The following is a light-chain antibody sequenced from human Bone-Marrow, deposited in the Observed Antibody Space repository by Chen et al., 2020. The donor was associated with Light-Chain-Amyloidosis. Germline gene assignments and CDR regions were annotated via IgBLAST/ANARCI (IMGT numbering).Light chain of an antibody. CDR2: DVS. V-gene: IGLV2-11*01. J-gene: IGLJ3*02. CDR3: CSYAGSYTWV. CDR1: SSDVGGYAY. Sequence: QSALTQPRSVSGSPGQSVAISCTGTSSDVGGYAYVFWYQQYPGKAPKFMIDDVSKRPSGVPHLVSGSKSGNTASLTISGLQAEDEADYYCCSYAGSYTWVFGGGTKLTVL.